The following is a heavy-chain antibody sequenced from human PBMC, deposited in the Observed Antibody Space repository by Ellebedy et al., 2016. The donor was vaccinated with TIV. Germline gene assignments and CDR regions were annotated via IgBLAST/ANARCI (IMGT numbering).Heavy chain of an antibody. V-gene: IGHV4-34*01. CDR2: INHSGST. Sequence: MPSETLSLTCAVYGGSFSGYYWSWIRQPPGKGLEWIGEINHSGSTNYNPSLKSRVTISVDTSKNQFSLKLSSVTAADTAVYYCASTQTTKLDFDYWGQGTLVTVSS. J-gene: IGHJ4*02. CDR1: GGSFSGYY. D-gene: IGHD4-11*01. CDR3: ASTQTTKLDFDY.